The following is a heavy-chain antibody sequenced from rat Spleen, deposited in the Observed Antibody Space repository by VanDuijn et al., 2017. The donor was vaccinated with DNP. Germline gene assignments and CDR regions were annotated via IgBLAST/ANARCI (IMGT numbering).Heavy chain of an antibody. J-gene: IGHJ2*01. D-gene: IGHD1-9*01. CDR1: GFSLTNYN. V-gene: IGHV2-30*01. CDR3: ARSYYGYKAYFDY. Sequence: QVQLKESGPGLVQPSQTLSLTCTVSGFSLTNYNVHWIRQSSGKGLEWMGVIWTGGSTEYNSALKSRLSISRDTSKSQVFLKMNSLQTEDTATYYCARSYYGYKAYFDYWGQGVMVTVSS. CDR2: IWTGGST.